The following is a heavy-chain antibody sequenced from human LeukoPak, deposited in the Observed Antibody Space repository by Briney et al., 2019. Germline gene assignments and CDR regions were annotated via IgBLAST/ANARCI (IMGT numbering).Heavy chain of an antibody. V-gene: IGHV4-4*07. J-gene: IGHJ5*02. CDR1: GGSISSYY. Sequence: PSETLSLTCTVSGGSISSYYWSWIRQPAGKGLEWIERIYTSGSANYNPSLKSRVTMSVDTSKNQFSLKLSSVTAADTAVYYCARDRIAAAGFNWFDPWGQGTLVTVSS. D-gene: IGHD6-13*01. CDR2: IYTSGSA. CDR3: ARDRIAAAGFNWFDP.